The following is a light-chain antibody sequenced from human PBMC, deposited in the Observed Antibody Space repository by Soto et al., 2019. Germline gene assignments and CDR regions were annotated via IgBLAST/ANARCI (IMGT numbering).Light chain of an antibody. CDR2: GAS. V-gene: IGKV3-20*01. CDR3: HHSGNSHGT. CDR1: QTISSRY. J-gene: IGKJ1*01. Sequence: EIVLAQSPGTLSLSPGERATLSCRASQTISSRYLTWYQQKSGQVPRLLIYGASSRATGIPDRFSGSGSGTDFTLTISRLEPEDVAVYYCHHSGNSHGTFGQATKVEIK.